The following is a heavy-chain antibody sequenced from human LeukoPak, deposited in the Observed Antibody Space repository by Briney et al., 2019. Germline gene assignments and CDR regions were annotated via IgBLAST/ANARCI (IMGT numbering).Heavy chain of an antibody. J-gene: IGHJ1*01. D-gene: IGHD3-22*01. CDR3: ANEVPEYDSSGYYYCEYFQH. V-gene: IGHV3-23*01. CDR2: ISGSGGST. Sequence: GGSLRLSCAASGFTFSSYAMSWVRQAPGKGLEWASAISGSGGSTYYADSVKGRFTISRDNSKNTLYLQMNSLRAEDTAVYYCANEVPEYDSSGYYYCEYFQHWGQGTLVTVSS. CDR1: GFTFSSYA.